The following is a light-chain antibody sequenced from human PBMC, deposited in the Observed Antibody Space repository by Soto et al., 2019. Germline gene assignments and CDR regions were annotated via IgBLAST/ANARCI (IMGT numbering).Light chain of an antibody. CDR2: DVN. V-gene: IGLV2-14*03. J-gene: IGLJ2*01. CDR3: SSYTSSSTLDVV. CDR1: SSDVGRYNF. Sequence: QSALTQPASVSGSPGQSITISCTGTSSDVGRYNFVSWYQHHPGKAPKLMIYDVNNRPSGVSNRFSGSKSGNTASLTISGLQAEDEADYYCSSYTSSSTLDVVFGGGTKLTVL.